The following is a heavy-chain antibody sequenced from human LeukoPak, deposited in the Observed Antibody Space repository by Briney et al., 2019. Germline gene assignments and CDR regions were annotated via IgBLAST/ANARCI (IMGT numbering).Heavy chain of an antibody. Sequence: ASETLSLTCAVSGGSISSGGYSWSWIRQPPGKGLEWIGYIYHSGSTYYNPSLKSRVTISVDRSKNQFSLKLSSVTAADTAVYYCARAPYYDILTGTRGYYFDYWGQGTLVTVSS. V-gene: IGHV4-30-2*01. CDR2: IYHSGST. J-gene: IGHJ4*02. CDR3: ARAPYYDILTGTRGYYFDY. CDR1: GGSISSGGYS. D-gene: IGHD3-9*01.